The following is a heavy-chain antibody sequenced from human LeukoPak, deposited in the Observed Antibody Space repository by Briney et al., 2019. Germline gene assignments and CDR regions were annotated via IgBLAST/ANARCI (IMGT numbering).Heavy chain of an antibody. CDR1: GFTFDDYA. J-gene: IGHJ4*02. Sequence: GGSLRLSCAASGFTFDDYAMHWVRQAPGKGLEWVSGISWNSGSIGYADSVKGRFTISRDNAKNSLYLQMNSLRAEDTALYYCAKGYSYGSLVYWGQGTLVTVSS. CDR2: ISWNSGSI. V-gene: IGHV3-9*01. D-gene: IGHD5-18*01. CDR3: AKGYSYGSLVY.